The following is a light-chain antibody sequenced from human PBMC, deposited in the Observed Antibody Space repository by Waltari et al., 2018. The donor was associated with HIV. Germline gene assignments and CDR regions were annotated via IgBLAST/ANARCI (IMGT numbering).Light chain of an antibody. V-gene: IGLV3-21*02. CDR1: NIGSNT. Sequence: SYVLTQPPSVSVAPGQTARITCGGNNIGSNTVHWYQQSPGQAPVLVVHADSDRPSVMPARFSGSNSGNTATLTISRVEAGDEADYYCQVWDSRSDHPVLGGGTRLTVL. CDR2: ADS. CDR3: QVWDSRSDHPV. J-gene: IGLJ3*02.